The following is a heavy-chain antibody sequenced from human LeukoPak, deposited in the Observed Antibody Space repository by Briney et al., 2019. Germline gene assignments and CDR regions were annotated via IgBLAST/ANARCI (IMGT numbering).Heavy chain of an antibody. CDR2: IYHSGSI. Sequence: SETLSVTCTVAGGSIRSNSHYWGWIRQPPGKGLEWVASIYHSGSIYYNPSLKSRVTMSVDTSKNQFSLKLSSVTATDTAVYYCARLLYDTNGYYYFDYWGQGTLVTVSS. J-gene: IGHJ4*02. CDR3: ARLLYDTNGYYYFDY. CDR1: GGSIRSNSHY. D-gene: IGHD3-22*01. V-gene: IGHV4-39*01.